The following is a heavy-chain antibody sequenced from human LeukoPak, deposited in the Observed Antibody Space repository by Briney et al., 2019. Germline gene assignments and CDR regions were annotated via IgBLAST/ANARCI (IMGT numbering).Heavy chain of an antibody. Sequence: GGSLRLSCVASGFTFSTSDMNWVRQAPGKGLDWVSYISRSGTNIYYAESVKGRFTISRDNAKKSLYLQMNSLRVEDTADYYCSRMGGNLSRWGQGTLVTVSS. CDR3: SRMGGNLSR. J-gene: IGHJ4*02. CDR2: ISRSGTNI. D-gene: IGHD1-26*01. CDR1: GFTFSTSD. V-gene: IGHV3-48*03.